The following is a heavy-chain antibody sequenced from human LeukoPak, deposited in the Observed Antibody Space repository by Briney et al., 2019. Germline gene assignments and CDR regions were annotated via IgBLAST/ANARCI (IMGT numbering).Heavy chain of an antibody. CDR2: IYSGGST. Sequence: GGSLRLSCAASGFTVSSSYMSWVRQAPGKGLEWVSVIYSGGSTYYADSVKGRFTISRDNSKNTLYPQMNSLRAEDTAVYYCARSYSSSWYPLNYWGQGTLVTVSS. V-gene: IGHV3-53*01. J-gene: IGHJ4*02. D-gene: IGHD6-13*01. CDR3: ARSYSSSWYPLNY. CDR1: GFTVSSSY.